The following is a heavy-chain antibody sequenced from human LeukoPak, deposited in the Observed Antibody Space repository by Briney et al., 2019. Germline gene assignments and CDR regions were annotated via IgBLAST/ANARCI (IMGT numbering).Heavy chain of an antibody. J-gene: IGHJ3*02. D-gene: IGHD3-10*01. V-gene: IGHV4-59*01. CDR2: IHSSGGT. Sequence: SETLSLTCTVSGGSISNYYWSWIRQSPGKGLEWLGYIHSSGGTNYNPSLNSRVTISVDTSKNQFSLKLSSVTAADTAVYYCARDSRGAFDIWGQGTMVTVSS. CDR1: GGSISNYY. CDR3: ARDSRGAFDI.